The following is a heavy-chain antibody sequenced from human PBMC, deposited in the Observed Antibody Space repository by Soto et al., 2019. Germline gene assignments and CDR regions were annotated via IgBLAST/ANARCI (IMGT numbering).Heavy chain of an antibody. D-gene: IGHD1-1*01. J-gene: IGHJ4*02. CDR1: GGSVSSGSYY. Sequence: QVQLQESGPGLVKPSETLSLTCTVSGGSVSSGSYYWSWIRQPPGKGLEWIGYIYYSGSTNYNPSLKSRVTISVDTSKNQFSLKLSSVTAADTAVYYCASFVEMATTGVYFDYWGQGTLVTVSS. CDR2: IYYSGST. CDR3: ASFVEMATTGVYFDY. V-gene: IGHV4-61*01.